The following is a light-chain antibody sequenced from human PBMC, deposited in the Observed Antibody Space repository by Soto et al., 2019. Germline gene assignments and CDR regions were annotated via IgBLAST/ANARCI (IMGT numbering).Light chain of an antibody. CDR2: GAS. J-gene: IGKJ2*03. Sequence: VMTQSPATLSVPPGERATLSCRASQSVSINLAWYQQKPGQAPRLLIYGASTRATGIPARFSGSGSGTEFTLTISSLQSEDSAVYYCQQYHNWYSFGQGSKVEIK. CDR1: QSVSIN. CDR3: QQYHNWYS. V-gene: IGKV3-15*01.